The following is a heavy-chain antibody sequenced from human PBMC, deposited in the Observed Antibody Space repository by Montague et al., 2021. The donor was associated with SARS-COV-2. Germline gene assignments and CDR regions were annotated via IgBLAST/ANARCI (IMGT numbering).Heavy chain of an antibody. CDR3: ARQILTMVRGVPRNWFDP. CDR2: IYSSGST. Sequence: SLRLSCAASGFTASSNYMTWVRQAPGKGLEWVSLIYSSGSTFYADSVQGRFTISRDNSNNTLYLHMNSLRAEDTAVYYCARQILTMVRGVPRNWFDPWGQGTLVTVSS. D-gene: IGHD3-10*01. CDR1: GFTASSNY. V-gene: IGHV3-66*04. J-gene: IGHJ5*02.